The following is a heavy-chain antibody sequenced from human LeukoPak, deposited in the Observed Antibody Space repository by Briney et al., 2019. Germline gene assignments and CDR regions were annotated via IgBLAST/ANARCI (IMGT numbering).Heavy chain of an antibody. D-gene: IGHD6-13*01. CDR1: GGSISSYY. CDR3: ARVKGSGSSWSDAFDI. V-gene: IGHV4-4*07. Sequence: SETLSLTCTVSGGSISSYYWSWIRQPAGKGLEWIGRIYTSGSTNYSPSLKSRVTMSVDTSKNQFSLKLSSVTAADTAVYYCARVKGSGSSWSDAFDIWGQGTMVTVSS. CDR2: IYTSGST. J-gene: IGHJ3*02.